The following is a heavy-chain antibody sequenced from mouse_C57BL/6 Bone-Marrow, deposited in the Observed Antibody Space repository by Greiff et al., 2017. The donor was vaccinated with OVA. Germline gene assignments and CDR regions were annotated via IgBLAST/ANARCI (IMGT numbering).Heavy chain of an antibody. CDR2: IDPSDSYT. CDR3: ARDGYYEAWFAY. CDR1: GYTFTSYW. Sequence: QVQLQQPGAELVMPGASVKLSCKASGYTFTSYWMHWVKQRPGQGLEWIGEIDPSDSYTNYNQKFKGKSTLTVDKSSSTAYMQLSSLTSEDSAVYYFARDGYYEAWFAYWGQGTLVTVSA. V-gene: IGHV1-69*01. J-gene: IGHJ3*01. D-gene: IGHD2-3*01.